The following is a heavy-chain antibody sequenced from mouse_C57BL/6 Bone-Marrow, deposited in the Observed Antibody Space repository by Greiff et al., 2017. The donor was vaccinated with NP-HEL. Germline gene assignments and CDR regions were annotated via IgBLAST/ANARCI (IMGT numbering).Heavy chain of an antibody. Sequence: VQRVESGGGLVKPGGSLKLSCAASGFTFSDYGMHWVRQAPEKGLEWVAYISSGSSTIYYADTVKGRFTISRDNAKNTLFLQMTSLRSEDTAMYYCARPTFYYYGSSWFAYWGQGTLVTVSA. V-gene: IGHV5-17*01. CDR2: ISSGSSTI. CDR3: ARPTFYYYGSSWFAY. J-gene: IGHJ3*01. D-gene: IGHD1-1*01. CDR1: GFTFSDYG.